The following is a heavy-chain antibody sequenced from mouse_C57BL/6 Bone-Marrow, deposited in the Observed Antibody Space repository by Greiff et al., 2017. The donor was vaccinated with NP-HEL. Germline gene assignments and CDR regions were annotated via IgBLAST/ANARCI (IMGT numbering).Heavy chain of an antibody. CDR3: GEVTKTGFAY. CDR1: GFSFTSYG. Sequence: VKLMESGPGLVQPSQSLSITCTVSGFSFTSYGVHWVRQSPGKGLEWLGVIWSGGSTDYNASFISRLSISKNNSKSQVFFKMNRLQDDDTAIYYCGEVTKTGFAYWGQGTLVTVSA. J-gene: IGHJ3*01. CDR2: IWSGGST. D-gene: IGHD2-2*01. V-gene: IGHV2-2*01.